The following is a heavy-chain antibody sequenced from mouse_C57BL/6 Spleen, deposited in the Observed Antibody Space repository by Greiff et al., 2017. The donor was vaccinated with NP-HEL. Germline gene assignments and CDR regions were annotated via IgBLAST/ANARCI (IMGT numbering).Heavy chain of an antibody. Sequence: DVQLVESGGGLVQPGGSLSLSCAASGFTFTDYYMSWVRQPPGKALEWLGFIRNKANGYTTEYSASVKGRFTISRDNSQSILYLQMNALRAEDSATYYCARWTGNLDYWGQGTTLTVSS. CDR3: ARWTGNLDY. D-gene: IGHD4-1*01. V-gene: IGHV7-3*01. J-gene: IGHJ2*01. CDR1: GFTFTDYY. CDR2: IRNKANGYTT.